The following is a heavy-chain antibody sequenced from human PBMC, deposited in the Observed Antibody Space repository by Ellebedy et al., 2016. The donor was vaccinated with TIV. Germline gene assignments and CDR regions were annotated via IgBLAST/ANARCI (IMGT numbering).Heavy chain of an antibody. CDR3: ARGRKDDYVWGSYRSWNPTKYYFDY. CDR2: INHSGST. Sequence: MPSETLSLTCAVYGGSFSAYYWNWIRQPPGKGLEWIGEINHSGSTNYNPSLKSRITISVETSKNQFSLKLNSVTATDTAVYYCARGRKDDYVWGSYRSWNPTKYYFDYWGQGTLVTVSS. V-gene: IGHV4-34*01. CDR1: GGSFSAYY. J-gene: IGHJ4*02. D-gene: IGHD3-16*02.